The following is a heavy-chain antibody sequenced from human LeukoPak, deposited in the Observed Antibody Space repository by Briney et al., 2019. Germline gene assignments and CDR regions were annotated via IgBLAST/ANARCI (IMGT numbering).Heavy chain of an antibody. V-gene: IGHV4-59*08. CDR3: AREDYYNSGSYYLDY. Sequence: PSETLSLTCSVSGGSISSYYWSWIRQPPGKGLEWIGYIYYSGSTNYSPSLKSRVTISVDISKNQFSLKLSSVTAADTAVYFCAREDYYNSGSYYLDYWGQGTLVTVSS. CDR2: IYYSGST. J-gene: IGHJ4*02. CDR1: GGSISSYY. D-gene: IGHD3-22*01.